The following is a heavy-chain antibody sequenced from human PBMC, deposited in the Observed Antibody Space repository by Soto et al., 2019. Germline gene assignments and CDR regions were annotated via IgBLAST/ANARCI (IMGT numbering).Heavy chain of an antibody. CDR3: ARDILITCGGLRWGWFDP. J-gene: IGHJ5*02. V-gene: IGHV1-46*01. Sequence: QVQLVQSGAEVKKPGASVKVSCKASGYTFTSYYMHWVRQAPGQGLEWMGIINPSGGSTSYAQKFQGRVTMTRDTSTSTVYMELSSLRSEDTAVYYCARDILITCGGLRWGWFDPWGQGTLVTVSS. D-gene: IGHD3-16*01. CDR2: INPSGGST. CDR1: GYTFTSYY.